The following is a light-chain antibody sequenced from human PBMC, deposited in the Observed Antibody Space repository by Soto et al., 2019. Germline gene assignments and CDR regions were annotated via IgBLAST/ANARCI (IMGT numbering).Light chain of an antibody. J-gene: IGLJ1*01. CDR3: QSYDNSLSGSYV. CDR1: SSNIGAGYD. CDR2: GNT. V-gene: IGLV1-40*01. Sequence: QSVLTQPPSVSGAPGQRVTISCTGSSSNIGAGYDVHWYQQLPGTAPKLLIYGNTNRPSGVPDRFSGSKSGTSAPLAITGLQAEDEADYYCQSYDNSLSGSYVFGTGTKLTVL.